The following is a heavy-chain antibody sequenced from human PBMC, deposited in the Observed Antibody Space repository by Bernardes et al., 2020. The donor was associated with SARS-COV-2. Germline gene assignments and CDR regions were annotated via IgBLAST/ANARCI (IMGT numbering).Heavy chain of an antibody. V-gene: IGHV1-2*02. D-gene: IGHD3-22*01. CDR3: AIPPTNYDRYGMDV. CDR1: GYTFTGYY. CDR2: INPNSGGT. Sequence: ASVKVFCKASGYTFTGYYIHWVRQAPGQGLEWMGWINPNSGGTNYAQKFQDRVTMTRDTSIRTAYMELRRLRSDDTAVYYCAIPPTNYDRYGMDVWGQGTTVTGSS. J-gene: IGHJ6*02.